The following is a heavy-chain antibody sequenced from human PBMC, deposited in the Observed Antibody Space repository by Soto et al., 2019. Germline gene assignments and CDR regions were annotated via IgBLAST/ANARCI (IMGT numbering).Heavy chain of an antibody. CDR2: INVGNGNT. V-gene: IGHV1-3*01. D-gene: IGHD3-10*01. CDR3: ARPMNYNDYLDY. J-gene: IGHJ4*02. Sequence: ASVKVSCKASGYTFTGYPIHWVRQAPGQSLEWMGWINVGNGNTRYSQNLQGRVTITRDTSANTVYMELGSLRSEDTAVYYCARPMNYNDYLDYWGQGTLVTVSS. CDR1: GYTFTGYP.